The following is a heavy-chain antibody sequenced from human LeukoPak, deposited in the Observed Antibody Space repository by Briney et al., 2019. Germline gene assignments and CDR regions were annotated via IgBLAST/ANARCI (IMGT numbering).Heavy chain of an antibody. CDR2: ISGSGGST. J-gene: IGHJ4*02. Sequence: GGSLRLSCAASGFTFSSYAMSWVRQAPGKGLEWVSPISGSGGSTYYADSVKGRFTISRDNSKNTLYLQTNSLRAEDTAVYYCAKDKVPFGYCSSTSCPGLIYWGQGTLVTVSS. CDR3: AKDKVPFGYCSSTSCPGLIY. CDR1: GFTFSSYA. D-gene: IGHD2-2*01. V-gene: IGHV3-23*01.